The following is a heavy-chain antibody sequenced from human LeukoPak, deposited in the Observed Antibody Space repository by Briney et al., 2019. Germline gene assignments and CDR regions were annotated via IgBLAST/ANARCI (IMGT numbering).Heavy chain of an antibody. CDR3: ARDSGSWFDP. D-gene: IGHD6-25*01. V-gene: IGHV3-11*05. CDR2: ISGSSTYT. J-gene: IGHJ5*02. Sequence: GGSLRLSCVASGFTFSDHYMNWIRQAPGKGLEWVSYISGSSTYTNYADSVKGRFTISRDNAKNSLYLQMNSLRAEDTAVYYCARDSGSWFDPWGQGTLVTVSS. CDR1: GFTFSDHY.